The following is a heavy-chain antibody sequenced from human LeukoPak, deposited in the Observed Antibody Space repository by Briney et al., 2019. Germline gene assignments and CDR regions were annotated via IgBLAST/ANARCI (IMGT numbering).Heavy chain of an antibody. Sequence: GGSLRLSCAASGFTFSAYWMTWVRQAPGKGLAWVANITEGGGVKYYVDSVMGRFNTSIENTNNSLYLQMTSLRADDTAVYYCARVGKNGWDFDHWGQGTLVTVSS. V-gene: IGHV3-7*01. CDR3: ARVGKNGWDFDH. J-gene: IGHJ4*02. CDR2: ITEGGGVK. CDR1: GFTFSAYW. D-gene: IGHD6-19*01.